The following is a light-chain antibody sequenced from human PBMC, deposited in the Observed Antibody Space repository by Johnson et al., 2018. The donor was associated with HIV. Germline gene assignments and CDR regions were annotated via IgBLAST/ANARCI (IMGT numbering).Light chain of an antibody. Sequence: QAVLTQPPSVSAAPGQKVTISCSGSSSNIGKNYVSWYQQLPGTAPKLLIFENHKRPSGIPDRFSGSKSGTTATLGLTGTQTGDAADDYCGTWDSSLTAYVVGTRTKVTVL. CDR1: SSNIGKNY. J-gene: IGLJ1*01. V-gene: IGLV1-51*01. CDR3: GTWDSSLTAYV. CDR2: ENH.